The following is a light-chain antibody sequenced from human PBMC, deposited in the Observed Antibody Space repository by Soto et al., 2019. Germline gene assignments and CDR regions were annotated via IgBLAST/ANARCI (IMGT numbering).Light chain of an antibody. J-gene: IGLJ3*02. Sequence: QSVLTQPASVSGSAGQSITISCSGTMRDVGAYNLVSWYKQHPGTAPKLIIYEVRNRPSGISSRSSGSRFGNTASLTISGLQSEDEGDNYCSAYTARSTLVFGGGTKLTVL. CDR1: MRDVGAYNL. CDR3: SAYTARSTLV. CDR2: EVR. V-gene: IGLV2-14*01.